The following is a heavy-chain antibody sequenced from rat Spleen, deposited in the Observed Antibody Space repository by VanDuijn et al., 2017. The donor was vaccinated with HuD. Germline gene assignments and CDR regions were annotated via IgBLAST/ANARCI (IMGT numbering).Heavy chain of an antibody. D-gene: IGHD1-10*01. CDR3: TREGYNNWGAFAY. CDR1: GFSLTSYT. J-gene: IGHJ3*01. Sequence: QVQLKESGPGLVQPSQTLSLTCTVSGFSLTSYTVSWVRQPPGKGREWIAAISSGGNTYYNSALKSRLSISRDTSKSQFFLKMNSLQTEDTAIYFCTREGYNNWGAFAYWGQGTLVTVSS. CDR2: ISSGGNT. V-gene: IGHV2-6*01.